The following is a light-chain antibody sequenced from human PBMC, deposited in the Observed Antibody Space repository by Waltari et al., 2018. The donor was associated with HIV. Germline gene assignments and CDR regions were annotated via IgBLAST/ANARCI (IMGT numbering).Light chain of an antibody. CDR1: QSLLHTNGYNY. CDR2: LGS. V-gene: IGKV2-28*01. J-gene: IGKJ4*01. Sequence: DIVLTQSPLSLPVTPGEPASISCRSSQSLLHTNGYNYLDWYLQKPGQSPQLLIYLGSNRASGVPERFSGSGSGTDFTLKISRVEAEDVGVYYCMETLQTPRLTFGGGTKVEIK. CDR3: METLQTPRLT.